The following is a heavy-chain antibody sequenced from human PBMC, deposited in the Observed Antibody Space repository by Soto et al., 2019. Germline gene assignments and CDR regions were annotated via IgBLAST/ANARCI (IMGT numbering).Heavy chain of an antibody. CDR2: INSDGSST. CDR3: ARAPGEPADDYYVYTGLDV. CDR1: GFTFRSYW. D-gene: IGHD2-2*01. Sequence: PGGSLRFSCAVSGFTFRSYWMHWVRQAPGKGLVWVSRINSDGSSTSYADSVKGRFTVSRDNAKNTLHLQMNSLRAEDTAVYYCARAPGEPADDYYVYTGLDVWGQGTTVTV. V-gene: IGHV3-74*01. J-gene: IGHJ6*02.